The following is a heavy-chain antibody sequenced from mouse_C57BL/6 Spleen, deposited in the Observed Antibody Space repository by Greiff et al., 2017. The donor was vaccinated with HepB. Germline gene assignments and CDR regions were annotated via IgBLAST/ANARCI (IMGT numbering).Heavy chain of an antibody. V-gene: IGHV14-4*01. CDR2: IDPENGDT. CDR3: TTLTTVVAPYWYFDV. D-gene: IGHD1-1*01. Sequence: VQLQHSGAELVRPGASVKLSCTASGFNIKDDYMHWVKQRPEQGLEWIGWIDPENGDTEYASKFQGKATITADTSSNTAYLQLSSLTSEDTAVYYCTTLTTVVAPYWYFDVWGTGTTVTVSS. J-gene: IGHJ1*03. CDR1: GFNIKDDY.